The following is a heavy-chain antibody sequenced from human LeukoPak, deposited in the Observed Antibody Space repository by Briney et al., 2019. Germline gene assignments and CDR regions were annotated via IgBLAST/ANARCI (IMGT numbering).Heavy chain of an antibody. CDR2: IIGSGGNT. Sequence: GGSLRLSCVASGFTFTSYAMSWVRKAPGKGLEWVSGIIGSGGNTYYADSVKGRFTISSNNSKNTLYLQMNSLRAEDTAVYYCAKAPHDYSDKVNWFDPWGQGTLVTVSS. CDR3: AKAPHDYSDKVNWFDP. CDR1: GFTFTSYA. V-gene: IGHV3-23*01. J-gene: IGHJ5*02. D-gene: IGHD4-11*01.